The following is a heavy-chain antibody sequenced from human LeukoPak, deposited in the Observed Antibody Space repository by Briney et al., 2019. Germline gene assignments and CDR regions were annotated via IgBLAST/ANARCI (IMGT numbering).Heavy chain of an antibody. D-gene: IGHD2-8*01. CDR2: INPNSGGT. V-gene: IGHV1-2*06. CDR1: GYTFTSYD. Sequence: ASVKVSCKASGYTFTSYDINWVRQATGQGLEWMGRINPNSGGTNYAQKFQGRVTMTRDTSISTAYMELSRLRSDDTAVYYCARESDIVLMVYAMPYFDYWGQGTLVTVSS. CDR3: ARESDIVLMVYAMPYFDY. J-gene: IGHJ4*02.